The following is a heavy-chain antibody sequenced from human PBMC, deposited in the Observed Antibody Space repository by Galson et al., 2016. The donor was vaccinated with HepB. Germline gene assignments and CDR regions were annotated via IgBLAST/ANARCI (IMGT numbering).Heavy chain of an antibody. CDR3: ARALTGNLDV. CDR2: TSAGRGNT. J-gene: IGHJ6*02. Sequence: SVKVSCKASGYTFTTYDVHWVRQSPGQKLEWPGYTSAGRGNTKYSQNFQRRVTITRDTSARTHHMELSILTSEDTAVYYCARALTGNLDVWGQGTTVTVSS. D-gene: IGHD1-14*01. V-gene: IGHV1-3*01. CDR1: GYTFTTYD.